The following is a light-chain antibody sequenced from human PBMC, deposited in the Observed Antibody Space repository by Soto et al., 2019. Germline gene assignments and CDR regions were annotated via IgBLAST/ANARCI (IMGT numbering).Light chain of an antibody. CDR3: SSYAGSRTL. Sequence: QSALTQPPSASGFPGQSVTISCTGTSSDVGGYNYVSWYQQHPGKAPKLMIYEVSKRPSGVPDRFSGSKSGNTASLTVSGLQAKDEADYYCSSYAGSRTLFGGGTKLTVL. CDR2: EVS. V-gene: IGLV2-8*01. J-gene: IGLJ2*01. CDR1: SSDVGGYNY.